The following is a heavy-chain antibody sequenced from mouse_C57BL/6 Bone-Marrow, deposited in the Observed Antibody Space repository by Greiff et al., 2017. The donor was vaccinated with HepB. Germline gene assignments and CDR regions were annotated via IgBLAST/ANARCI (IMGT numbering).Heavy chain of an antibody. CDR1: GFTFSNYR. J-gene: IGHJ4*01. CDR2: IRLKSDNYAT. CDR3: TGGAMDY. Sequence: EVKLQASGGGLVQPGGSMKLSCVASGFTFSNYRMNWVRQSPEKGLEWVAQIRLKSDNYATHYAESVKGRFTISRDDSKSSVYLQRNNLRAEDTGMYYCTGGAMDYWGQGTSVTVSS. V-gene: IGHV6-3*01.